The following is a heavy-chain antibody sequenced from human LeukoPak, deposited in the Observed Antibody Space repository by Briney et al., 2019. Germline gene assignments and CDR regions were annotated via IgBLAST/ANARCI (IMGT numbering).Heavy chain of an antibody. CDR3: TNLGHSD. J-gene: IGHJ4*02. CDR1: GFTISSAW. CDR2: INGDGSDK. Sequence: GGSLRLSCAASGFTISSAWMTWGRQAPGKGLEWVATINGDGSDKYHVESVKGRFTISRDNAESSLFLQMNSLRVEDTAVYYCTNLGHSDWGQGTLVTVSS. V-gene: IGHV3-7*01. D-gene: IGHD5-18*01.